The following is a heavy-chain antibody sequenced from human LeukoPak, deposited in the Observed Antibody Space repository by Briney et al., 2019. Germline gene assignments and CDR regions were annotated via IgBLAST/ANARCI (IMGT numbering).Heavy chain of an antibody. CDR1: GGSISSYY. D-gene: IGHD2-2*02. J-gene: IGHJ2*01. V-gene: IGHV4-59*12. Sequence: SETLSLTCTVSGGSISSYYWSWIRQPPGKGLEWIGYIYYSGSTNYNPSLKSRVTISVDTSKNQFSLKLSSVTAADTAVYYCARDSRYCSSTSCYTPNWYFDLWGRGTLVTVSS. CDR3: ARDSRYCSSTSCYTPNWYFDL. CDR2: IYYSGST.